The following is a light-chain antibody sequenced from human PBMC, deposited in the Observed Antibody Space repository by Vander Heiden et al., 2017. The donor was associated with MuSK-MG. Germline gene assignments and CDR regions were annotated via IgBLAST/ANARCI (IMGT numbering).Light chain of an antibody. CDR3: QQSDGIPRT. V-gene: IGKV1-39*01. J-gene: IGKJ1*01. Sequence: DIQMIQSPSSLSASVGDRVCITCRASQSISHYLSWYQQKPGKAPNLLVYAASSLQSGVPSRFSGSGSGTDFTLTISSLQPEDSATYYCQQSDGIPRTFGQGTKVEIK. CDR2: AAS. CDR1: QSISHY.